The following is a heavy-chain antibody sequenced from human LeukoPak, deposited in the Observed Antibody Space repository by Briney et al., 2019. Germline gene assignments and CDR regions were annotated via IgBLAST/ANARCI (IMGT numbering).Heavy chain of an antibody. J-gene: IGHJ6*02. CDR3: ARAGYCGGDWPPYYYYGMDV. CDR1: GGSISSGGYY. CDR2: IYYSGST. Sequence: PSQTLSLTCTVSGGSISSGGYYWSWIRQHPGKGLEGIGYIYYSGSTYYNPSLKSRVTISVDTSKNQFSLKLSSVTAAGTAVYYCARAGYCGGDWPPYYYYGMDVWGQGTTVTVSS. V-gene: IGHV4-31*03. D-gene: IGHD2-21*02.